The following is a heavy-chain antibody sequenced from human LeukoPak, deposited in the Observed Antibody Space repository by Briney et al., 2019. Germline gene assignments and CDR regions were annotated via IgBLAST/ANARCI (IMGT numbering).Heavy chain of an antibody. J-gene: IGHJ4*02. D-gene: IGHD3-22*01. CDR3: ARVYYYDGPYSPPEYYFDY. CDR1: GFTFSSYW. Sequence: GGSLRLSCAASGFTFSSYWMSWVRQAPGKGLEWAANIKQDGSEKYYVDSVKGRFTISRDNAKNSLYLQMNSLRAEDTAVYYCARVYYYDGPYSPPEYYFDYWGQGTLVTVSS. CDR2: IKQDGSEK. V-gene: IGHV3-7*01.